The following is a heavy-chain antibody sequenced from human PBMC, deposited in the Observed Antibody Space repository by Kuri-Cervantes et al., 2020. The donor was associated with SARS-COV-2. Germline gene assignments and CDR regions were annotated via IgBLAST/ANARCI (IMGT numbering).Heavy chain of an antibody. V-gene: IGHV4-39*01. CDR1: GGSISSSSYY. Sequence: GSLRLSCTVSGGSISSSSYYWGWIRQPPGEGLEWIGNIYYSGSMYYNPSLKSRVTISVDTSKNQFSLKLSSVTAADTAVYYCARQGRITMLGVVIRGFDIWGQGTMVTVSS. CDR3: ARQGRITMLGVVIRGFDI. J-gene: IGHJ3*02. CDR2: IYYSGSM. D-gene: IGHD3-3*01.